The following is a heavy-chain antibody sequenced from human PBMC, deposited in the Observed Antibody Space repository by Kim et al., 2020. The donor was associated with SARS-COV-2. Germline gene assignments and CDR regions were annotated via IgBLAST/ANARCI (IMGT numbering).Heavy chain of an antibody. V-gene: IGHV4-39*01. Sequence: PSRQSRVTISVDTSKNQSSLKLSSVTAAETAVYYCARGVQDYYYYYYMDVWGKGTTVTVSS. CDR3: ARGVQDYYYYYYMDV. D-gene: IGHD1-1*01. J-gene: IGHJ6*03.